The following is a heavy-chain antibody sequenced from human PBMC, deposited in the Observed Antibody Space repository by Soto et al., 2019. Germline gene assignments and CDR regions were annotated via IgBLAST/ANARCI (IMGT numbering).Heavy chain of an antibody. V-gene: IGHV1-69*12. Sequence: QVQLVQSGAEVKKPGSSVKVSCKASGGTFSSYAIGWVRQAPGQGLEWMGGIIPIFCTANYAQKFQGRVTITADESTSTAYMELSSLRSEDTAVYYCAGRDDDYSNPMEIWGFDYWGQGTLVTVSS. CDR3: AGRDDDYSNPMEIWGFDY. J-gene: IGHJ4*02. CDR2: IIPIFCTA. CDR1: GGTFSSYA. D-gene: IGHD4-4*01.